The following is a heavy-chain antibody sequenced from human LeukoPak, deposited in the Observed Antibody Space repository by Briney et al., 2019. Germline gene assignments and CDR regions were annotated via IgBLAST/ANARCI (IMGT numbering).Heavy chain of an antibody. Sequence: GSSVKVSCKASGGTFSSYAISWVRQAPGQELEWMGRIIPILGIADYAQKFQGRVTITADKSTSTAYMELSSLRSEDTAVYYCGSNDGWGHYHDSSGYYPFQHWGQGTLVTVSS. D-gene: IGHD3-22*01. CDR1: GGTFSSYA. CDR2: IIPILGIA. J-gene: IGHJ1*01. CDR3: GSNDGWGHYHDSSGYYPFQH. V-gene: IGHV1-69*04.